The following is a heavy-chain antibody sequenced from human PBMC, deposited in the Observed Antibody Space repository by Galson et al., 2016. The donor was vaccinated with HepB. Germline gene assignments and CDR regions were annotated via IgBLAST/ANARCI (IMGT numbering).Heavy chain of an antibody. V-gene: IGHV1-3*01. CDR2: INADNGDT. J-gene: IGHJ4*02. D-gene: IGHD3-3*01. CDR1: GFNFINYP. CDR3: ARDLETAYAPGAY. Sequence: SVKVSCKASGFNFINYPMHWLRQAPGQRPEWMGWINADNGDTKISKKFQGRVTMTSDTSTGTVYMELRSLNSDDTAVYYCARDLETAYAPGAYWGQGTLVTVSS.